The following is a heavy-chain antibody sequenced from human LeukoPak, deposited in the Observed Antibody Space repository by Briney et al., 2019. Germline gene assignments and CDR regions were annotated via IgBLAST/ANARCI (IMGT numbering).Heavy chain of an antibody. CDR2: VNNDGTAT. J-gene: IGHJ4*02. CDR1: GFTFSAYW. D-gene: IGHD1-1*01. CDR3: AIEILEPGKTHEY. V-gene: IGHV3-74*01. Sequence: GGSLRLSCAASGFTFSAYWMHWVRQVPGKGLVWVSRVNNDGTATFFADSVKGRFTIPRDNAKNPLYLQMDSLRAEDTAMYYCAIEILEPGKTHEYWGQGTLVTVSS.